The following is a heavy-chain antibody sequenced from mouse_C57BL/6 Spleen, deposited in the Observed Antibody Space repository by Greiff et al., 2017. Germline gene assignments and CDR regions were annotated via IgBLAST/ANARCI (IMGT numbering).Heavy chain of an antibody. CDR1: GYTFTSYW. CDR2: IHPNSGST. Sequence: VQLQQPGAELVKPGASVKLSCKASGYTFTSYWMHWVKQRTGQGLEWIGMIHPNSGSTNYNQKFKSKATLTVDKSSSTVYMQLSSLTSEDSAVYYCARSEYYGSGFYWYFDVWGTGTTVTVSS. V-gene: IGHV1-64*01. CDR3: ARSEYYGSGFYWYFDV. D-gene: IGHD1-1*01. J-gene: IGHJ1*03.